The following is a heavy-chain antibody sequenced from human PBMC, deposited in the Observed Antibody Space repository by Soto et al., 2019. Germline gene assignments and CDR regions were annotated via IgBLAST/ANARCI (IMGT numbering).Heavy chain of an antibody. CDR3: VKEEGWRRSTETTWAPY. V-gene: IGHV3-23*01. CDR2: ISGSGGNT. D-gene: IGHD4-17*01. Sequence: EVQLLESGGGLVQPGGSLRLSCAASGFTFSSYAMSWVRQAPGKGLEWVSGISGSGGNTYHADSVKGRFTVSRDNSKNTLHLQMNSLRVEDTAVYYCVKEEGWRRSTETTWAPYWGQGTLVTVSS. J-gene: IGHJ4*02. CDR1: GFTFSSYA.